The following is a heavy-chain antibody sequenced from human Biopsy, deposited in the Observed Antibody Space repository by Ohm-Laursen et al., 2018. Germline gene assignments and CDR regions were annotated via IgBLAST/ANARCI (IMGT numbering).Heavy chain of an antibody. J-gene: IGHJ3*01. CDR3: VGGQRGPPIGVTVPGDAFDL. D-gene: IGHD2/OR15-2a*01. CDR1: GVTLDTYA. V-gene: IGHV1-69*13. CDR2: RIPYFNTI. Sequence: SVKVSCKASGVTLDTYAFDWVRQAPGQGLEWMGGRIPYFNTIYYARNFQDRAVITADRSARTTDMQLSGLRPDDTAVYYCVGGQRGPPIGVTVPGDAFDLWGPGTMVTVSP.